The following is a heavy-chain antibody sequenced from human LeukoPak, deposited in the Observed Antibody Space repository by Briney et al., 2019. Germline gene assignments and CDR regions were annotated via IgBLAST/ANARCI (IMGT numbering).Heavy chain of an antibody. CDR1: GFTFSRYA. CDR2: ISGIGGST. J-gene: IGHJ4*02. D-gene: IGHD3-10*01. Sequence: GGSLRLSCAASGFTFSRYAMRWVGQAPGKGLEGGSAISGIGGSTYYADSVKGRFTISRDNSKNTLYLQMNSLRAEDTAVYYCAKDLGITMVRGVPGDYWGQGTLVTVSS. CDR3: AKDLGITMVRGVPGDY. V-gene: IGHV3-23*01.